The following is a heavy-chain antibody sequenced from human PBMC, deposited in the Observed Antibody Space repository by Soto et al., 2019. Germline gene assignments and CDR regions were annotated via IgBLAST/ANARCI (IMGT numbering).Heavy chain of an antibody. J-gene: IGHJ6*03. Sequence: EVQLVESGGGLVQPGGSLRLSCAASGFTFSSYSMNWVRQAPGKGLEWVSYISSSSSTIYYADSVKGRFIISRDNAKNSLYLQMNSLRAEDTAVYYPVRGVYYYYYYMDVWGKETTVTVSS. CDR3: VRGVYYYYYYMDV. CDR1: GFTFSSYS. D-gene: IGHD3-10*01. V-gene: IGHV3-48*01. CDR2: ISSSSSTI.